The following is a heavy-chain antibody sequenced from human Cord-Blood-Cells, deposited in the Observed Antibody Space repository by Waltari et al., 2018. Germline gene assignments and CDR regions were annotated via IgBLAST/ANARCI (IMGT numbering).Heavy chain of an antibody. CDR2: IIPILGIA. Sequence: QVQLVQSGAEVKKPGSSVKVSCKASGGTSSSYAISWVRQAPGQGLEWMGGIIPILGIANYAQKFQGRVTITADESTSTAYMELSSLRSEDTAVYYCARGPAYCGGDCYSDYWGQGTLVTVSS. CDR1: GGTSSSYA. V-gene: IGHV1-69*04. CDR3: ARGPAYCGGDCYSDY. D-gene: IGHD2-21*02. J-gene: IGHJ4*02.